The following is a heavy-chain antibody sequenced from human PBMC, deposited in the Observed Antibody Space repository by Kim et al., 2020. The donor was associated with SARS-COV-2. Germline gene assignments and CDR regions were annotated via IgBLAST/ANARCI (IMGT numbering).Heavy chain of an antibody. CDR1: GGSFSGYY. D-gene: IGHD3-10*01. CDR2: INHSGST. V-gene: IGHV4-34*01. CDR3: ARAYGSGSYYKTKGLHWF. J-gene: IGHJ5*01. Sequence: SETLSLTCAVYGGSFSGYYWSWIRQPPGKGLEWIGEINHSGSTNYNPSLKSRVTISVDTSKNQFSLKLSSVTAADTAVYYCARAYGSGSYYKTKGLHWF.